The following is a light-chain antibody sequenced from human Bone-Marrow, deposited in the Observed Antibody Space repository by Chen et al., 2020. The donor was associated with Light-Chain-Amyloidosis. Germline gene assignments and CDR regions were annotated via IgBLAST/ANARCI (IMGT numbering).Light chain of an antibody. J-gene: IGLJ3*02. CDR3: QSYQGSSQGV. CDR2: EDD. CDR1: SGSIATNY. Sequence: NFMLTQPHSVSESLGKTVRISCTRSSGSIATNYVQWDQQRPGSSHTTVIYEDDKRPSVVPDLFSGSIDRSSNSASLTLSGLKTEDEADFYCQSYQGSSQGVFGGGTKLTVL. V-gene: IGLV6-57*01.